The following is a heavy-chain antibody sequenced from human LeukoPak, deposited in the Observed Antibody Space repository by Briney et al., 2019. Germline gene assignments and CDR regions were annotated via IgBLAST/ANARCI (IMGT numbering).Heavy chain of an antibody. Sequence: GGSLRLSCAVSGFTFSSFAMHWVRQAPGKGLEWVTVIAYDGSNKYYADSVKGRFTISRDNSKNTVYLQMNSLRSEDTAVYYCARDRAARGAEFDYWGQGTLVTVSS. CDR3: ARDRAARGAEFDY. CDR2: IAYDGSNK. J-gene: IGHJ4*02. CDR1: GFTFSSFA. D-gene: IGHD3-10*01. V-gene: IGHV3-30-3*01.